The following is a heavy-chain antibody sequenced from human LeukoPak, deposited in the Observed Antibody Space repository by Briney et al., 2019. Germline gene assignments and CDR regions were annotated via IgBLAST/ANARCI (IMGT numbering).Heavy chain of an antibody. CDR3: ARALPYSNSWYSYVWFDP. V-gene: IGHV4-34*01. J-gene: IGHJ5*02. Sequence: SETLSLTCAVYGGSFSGYYWSWIRQPPGKGLEWIGEINHSGSTNYNPSLKSRVTISVDTSKNQFSLKLSSVTAADTAVYYCARALPYSNSWYSYVWFDPWGQGTLVTVSS. D-gene: IGHD6-13*01. CDR1: GGSFSGYY. CDR2: INHSGST.